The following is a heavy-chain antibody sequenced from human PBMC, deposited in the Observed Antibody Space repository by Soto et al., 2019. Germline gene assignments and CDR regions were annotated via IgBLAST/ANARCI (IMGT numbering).Heavy chain of an antibody. CDR3: FCGPGSYTVI. CDR2: IYWGGPT. CDR1: GGSLSCSGYY. J-gene: IGHJ4*02. D-gene: IGHD1-26*01. V-gene: IGHV4-31*01. Sequence: PSETLSLPFTVSGGSLSCSGYYWNWIRQDEGKGVEWMLYIYWGGPTXYKPSLGXXATISSDASKTXFSLKXTPVTGAHRDRYLYFCGPGSYTVIWGKGTLVT.